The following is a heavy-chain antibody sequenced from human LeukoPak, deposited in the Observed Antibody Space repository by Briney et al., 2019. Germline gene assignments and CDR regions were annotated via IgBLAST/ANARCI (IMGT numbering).Heavy chain of an antibody. D-gene: IGHD2-15*01. CDR3: ARQGIYCSGSTCYSGVANWFDP. V-gene: IGHV4-39*01. CDR1: GGSISDSSYF. J-gene: IGHJ5*02. Sequence: SETLSLTCTVSGGSISDSSYFWGWIRQPPGKGLEWIGNIYYSGNTYYNPSLKSRVIISVGTSKNQFSLKLSSVTAADTAVYYCARQGIYCSGSTCYSGVANWFDPWGQGTLVTVSS. CDR2: IYYSGNT.